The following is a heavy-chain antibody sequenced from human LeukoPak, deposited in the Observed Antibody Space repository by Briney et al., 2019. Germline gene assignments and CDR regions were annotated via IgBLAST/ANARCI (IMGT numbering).Heavy chain of an antibody. D-gene: IGHD4-17*01. CDR2: TYYRSKWYN. V-gene: IGHV6-1*01. Sequence: PSQTLSLTCDISGDSVSSNSVAWDWIRQSPSRGLEWLGRTYYRSKWYNDYAVSVKSRIIINPDTSKNQFSLQLNSVTPEDTAVYYCAREGGDYVFDYWGQGTLVTVTS. CDR1: GDSVSSNSVA. CDR3: AREGGDYVFDY. J-gene: IGHJ4*02.